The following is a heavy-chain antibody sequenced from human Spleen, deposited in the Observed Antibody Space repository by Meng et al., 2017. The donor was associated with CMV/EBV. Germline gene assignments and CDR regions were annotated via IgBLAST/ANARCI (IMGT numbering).Heavy chain of an antibody. CDR2: INLSGTS. V-gene: IGHV4-34*01. Sequence: TLSLTCAVCGGSFSNYYWSWIRRPPRTGLEWIGEINLSGTSNYNPSLKSRVTISLDTSKRQFSLKLNSTTVADTAMYYCARGLKVDRWGRGTLVTVSS. J-gene: IGHJ2*01. CDR3: ARGLKVDR. D-gene: IGHD3-9*01. CDR1: GGSFSNYY.